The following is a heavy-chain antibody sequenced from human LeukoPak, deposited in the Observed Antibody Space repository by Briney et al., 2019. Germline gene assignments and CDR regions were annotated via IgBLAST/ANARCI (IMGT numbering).Heavy chain of an antibody. Sequence: GGSLRLSCAASGFTFSDYYMSWIRQAPGKVREWVGRIKSKTDGGTTDYAAPVKGRFTISRHASQNTLYLQINSLKTADTAVYYCTTDYYDSSGHDYSGQGTLVTVSS. CDR3: TTDYYDSSGHDY. J-gene: IGHJ4*02. CDR1: GFTFSDYY. D-gene: IGHD3-22*01. V-gene: IGHV3-15*01. CDR2: IKSKTDGGTT.